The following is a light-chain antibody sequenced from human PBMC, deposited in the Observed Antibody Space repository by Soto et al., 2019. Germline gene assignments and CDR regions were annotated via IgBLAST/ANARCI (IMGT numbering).Light chain of an antibody. CDR3: QQYSSWPRT. CDR2: GAS. CDR1: QSVSGN. Sequence: EIMMTQSPDTLSVSPGERATLSCRASQSVSGNLAWYQQNPVQAPRLLIYGASARSTGIPARFSGSGSGTEFTLTISSLQSEDFAVYYCQQYSSWPRTFGQGTKVEIK. J-gene: IGKJ1*01. V-gene: IGKV3-15*01.